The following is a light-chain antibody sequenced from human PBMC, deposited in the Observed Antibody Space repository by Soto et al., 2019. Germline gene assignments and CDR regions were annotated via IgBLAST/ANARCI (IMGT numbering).Light chain of an antibody. Sequence: AIRTTQSPSSFSASTGVRVTITCRASQGISSYLAWYQQKPGKAPKLLIYAASTLQSGVPSRFSGSGSGTDFTLTISCLQSEDFATYYCQQYYSYPRTFGQGTKVEIK. CDR3: QQYYSYPRT. CDR2: AAS. V-gene: IGKV1-8*01. CDR1: QGISSY. J-gene: IGKJ1*01.